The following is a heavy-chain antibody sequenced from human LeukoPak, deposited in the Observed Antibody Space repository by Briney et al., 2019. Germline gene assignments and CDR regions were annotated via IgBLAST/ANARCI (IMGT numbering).Heavy chain of an antibody. D-gene: IGHD2-2*01. Sequence: PSETLSLTCAVSGGSISGNYWTWIRQSPGRGLEYIGHIYYNGRADYNPSLKSRVTISVDTSRNQFSLKLNSVTAADTAVYFCARWYCSSGTCCHLDYWGQGTLVTVSS. CDR3: ARWYCSSGTCCHLDY. V-gene: IGHV4-59*01. CDR1: GGSISGNY. CDR2: IYYNGRA. J-gene: IGHJ4*02.